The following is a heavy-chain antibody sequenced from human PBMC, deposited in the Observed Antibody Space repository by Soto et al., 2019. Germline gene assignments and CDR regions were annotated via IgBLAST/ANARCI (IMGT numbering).Heavy chain of an antibody. J-gene: IGHJ3*02. D-gene: IGHD6-19*01. CDR1: GFTFSSYS. CDR3: AREIIAVAGRYDGAFDI. CDR2: ISSSSSTI. Sequence: PGGSLRLSCAASGFTFSSYSMNWVRQAPGKGLEWVSYISSSSSTIYYADSVKGRFTISRDNAKNSLYLQMNSLRDEDTAVYYCAREIIAVAGRYDGAFDIWGQGTMVTVSS. V-gene: IGHV3-48*02.